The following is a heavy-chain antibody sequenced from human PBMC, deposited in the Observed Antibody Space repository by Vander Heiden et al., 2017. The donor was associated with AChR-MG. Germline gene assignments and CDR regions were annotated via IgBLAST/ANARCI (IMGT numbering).Heavy chain of an antibody. CDR3: AKDLSDGDTAGNWFDP. V-gene: IGHV3-23*01. Sequence: EVQLLESGGDLVPPGGSLRLSCAASGFTFRSYAISWVRQAPGKGLEWVSRISGSGTGTYYADSVKGRFTVSRDNSQNTLYLYMNSLRTEDTAVYYCAKDLSDGDTAGNWFDPWGQGTLVTISS. D-gene: IGHD2-2*02. CDR1: GFTFRSYA. J-gene: IGHJ5*02. CDR2: ISGSGTGT.